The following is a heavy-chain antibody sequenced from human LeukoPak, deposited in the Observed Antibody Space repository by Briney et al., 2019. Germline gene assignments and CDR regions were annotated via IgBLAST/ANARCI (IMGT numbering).Heavy chain of an antibody. CDR2: INPSGGST. V-gene: IGHV1-46*01. CDR1: GYIFSSYY. D-gene: IGHD6-19*01. CDR3: ARDRPNSSGWYPAKSGMDV. Sequence: GASVKVSCKASGYIFSSYYMHWVRQAPGQGLEWMGIINPSGGSTSYALKFQGRVTMTGDTSTSTVYMELSSLRSEDTAVYYCARDRPNSSGWYPAKSGMDVWGQGTTVTVSS. J-gene: IGHJ6*02.